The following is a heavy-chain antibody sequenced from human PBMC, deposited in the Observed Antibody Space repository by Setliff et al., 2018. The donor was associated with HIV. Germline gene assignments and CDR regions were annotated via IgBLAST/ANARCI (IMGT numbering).Heavy chain of an antibody. Sequence: SETLSLTCTVSGDSIRGYYWSWIRQPPGKGLEWMGYVFYTGFAAYNPSLKSRLTISVDTSKSQFSLRLTSVTAADTAIYYCARQVSVPGVAITPVDYWGQGALVTVSS. V-gene: IGHV4-59*08. D-gene: IGHD5-12*01. CDR3: ARQVSVPGVAITPVDY. CDR2: VFYTGFA. J-gene: IGHJ4*02. CDR1: GDSIRGYY.